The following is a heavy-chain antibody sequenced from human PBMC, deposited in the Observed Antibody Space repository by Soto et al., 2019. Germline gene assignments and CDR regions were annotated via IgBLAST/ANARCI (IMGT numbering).Heavy chain of an antibody. CDR1: GFSLSTSGVG. D-gene: IGHD1-7*01. CDR3: ARRLEGYNWNYLPENYFDY. J-gene: IGHJ4*02. Sequence: GSGPTLVNPTQTLTLTCTFSGFSLSTSGVGVGWIRQPPGKALEWLALIYWDDDKRYSPSLKSRLTITKDTSKNQVVLTMTNMDPVDTATYYCARRLEGYNWNYLPENYFDYWGQGTLVTVSS. V-gene: IGHV2-5*02. CDR2: IYWDDDK.